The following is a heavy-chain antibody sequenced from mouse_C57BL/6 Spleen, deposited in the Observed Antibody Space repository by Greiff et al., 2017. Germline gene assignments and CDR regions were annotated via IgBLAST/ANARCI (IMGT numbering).Heavy chain of an antibody. CDR3: TFYYGTWDV. J-gene: IGHJ1*03. D-gene: IGHD2-1*01. CDR2: IDPENGDT. Sequence: EVQLQQSGAELVRPGASVKLSCTASGFNIKDDYMHWVKQRPEQGLEWIGWIDPENGDTEYASKFQGKATITADTSSNTAYLQLSSLTSEDTAVYYCTFYYGTWDVWGTGTTVTVSS. V-gene: IGHV14-4*01. CDR1: GFNIKDDY.